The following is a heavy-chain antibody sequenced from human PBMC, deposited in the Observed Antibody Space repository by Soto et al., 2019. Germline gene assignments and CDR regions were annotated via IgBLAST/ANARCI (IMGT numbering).Heavy chain of an antibody. J-gene: IGHJ4*01. V-gene: IGHV3-23*01. CDR2: ISGTGGST. CDR3: AKDRLGGNFDY. CDR1: GFTFNNYA. Sequence: GGSLRLSCAASGFTFNNYAMNWVRQAPGKGLEWVATISGTGGSTYYADSVKGRFTISRDNSKNTLYLQMNSLRVEDTAVYYCAKDRLGGNFDYWGHGTQVTAPQ.